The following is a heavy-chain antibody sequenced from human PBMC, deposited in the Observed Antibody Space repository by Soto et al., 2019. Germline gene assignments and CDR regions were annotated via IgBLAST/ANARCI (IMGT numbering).Heavy chain of an antibody. CDR1: GFTFSSYA. CDR2: ISYDGSNK. V-gene: IGHV3-30-3*01. CDR3: ARDRAVGATTFNFDY. Sequence: ESGGGVVQPGRSLRLSCAASGFTFSSYAMHWVRQAPGKGLEWVAVISYDGSNKYYADSVKGRFTISRDNSKNTLYLQMNSLRAEDTAVYYCARDRAVGATTFNFDYWGQGTLVTVSS. D-gene: IGHD1-26*01. J-gene: IGHJ4*02.